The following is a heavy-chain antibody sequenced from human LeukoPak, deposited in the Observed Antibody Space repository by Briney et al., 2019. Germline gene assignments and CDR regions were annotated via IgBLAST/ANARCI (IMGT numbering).Heavy chain of an antibody. D-gene: IGHD6-6*01. CDR3: ARGQQLAQTLYYYYYMDV. V-gene: IGHV3-30*04. Sequence: GGSLRLSCAASGFTFISYAIHWVRQAPGKGLEWVAVISFHGTDSFYADSVKGRFTISRDNSKNTLYLQMSSLRADDTAVYYCARGQQLAQTLYYYYYMDVWGKGTTVTVSS. CDR2: ISFHGTDS. CDR1: GFTFISYA. J-gene: IGHJ6*03.